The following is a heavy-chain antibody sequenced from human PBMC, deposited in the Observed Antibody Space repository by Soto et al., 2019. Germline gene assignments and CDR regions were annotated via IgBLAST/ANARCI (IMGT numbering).Heavy chain of an antibody. J-gene: IGHJ4*02. D-gene: IGHD2-15*01. CDR3: AKDRLRYCSGGSCSNPFDY. V-gene: IGHV3-30*18. Sequence: SLRLSCAASGFTFSSYGMHWVRQAPGKGLEWVAVISYDGSNKYYADSVKGRFTISRDNSKNTLYLQTNSLRAEDTAVYYCAKDRLRYCSGGSCSNPFDYWGQGTLVTVSS. CDR1: GFTFSSYG. CDR2: ISYDGSNK.